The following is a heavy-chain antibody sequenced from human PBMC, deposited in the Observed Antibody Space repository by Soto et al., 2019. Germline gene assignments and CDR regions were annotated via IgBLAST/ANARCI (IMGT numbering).Heavy chain of an antibody. CDR2: IWYDGSIK. J-gene: IGHJ6*02. CDR3: ARIDCTGNNCNPYYHYGMDV. D-gene: IGHD2-8*02. V-gene: IGHV3-33*01. CDR1: GFTFSTYG. Sequence: GGSLRLSCAASGFTFSTYGIHWVRQIPGKGLQWVAIIWYDGSIKYYADSVKGRFTISRDNSKNTLFLQMYSLRDEDTAVYYCARIDCTGNNCNPYYHYGMDVWGQGTTVTVSS.